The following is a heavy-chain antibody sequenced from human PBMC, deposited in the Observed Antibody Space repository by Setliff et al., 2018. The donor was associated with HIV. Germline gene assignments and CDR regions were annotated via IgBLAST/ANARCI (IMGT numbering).Heavy chain of an antibody. V-gene: IGHV1-8*02. CDR3: ARGRFWGPH. J-gene: IGHJ4*02. CDR1: GYTFTGYY. CDR2: MNPNSGNT. Sequence: GASVKVSCKASGYTFTGYYMHWVRQATGQGLEWMGWMNPNSGNTGYAQKFQGRVTMTRNTSISTAYMELSSLTSDDTAVYYCARGRFWGPHWGQGTLVTVSS. D-gene: IGHD7-27*01.